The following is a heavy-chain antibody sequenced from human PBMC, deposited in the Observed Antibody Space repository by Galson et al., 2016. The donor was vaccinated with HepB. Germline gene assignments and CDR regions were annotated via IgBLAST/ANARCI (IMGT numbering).Heavy chain of an antibody. J-gene: IGHJ4*02. Sequence: TLSLTCTVSSDSISNADYYWSWIRQPPGKGLEWIGYIYNSGTTYYNPSLRSQVTISADMSKNQFSLKLSSVTAADTAVYYCARGPRHYNYCGAHYRTRKKNYYFDYWGQGILVIVSS. CDR1: SDSISNADYY. CDR3: ARGPRHYNYCGAHYRTRKKNYYFDY. CDR2: IYNSGTT. D-gene: IGHD2-21*01. V-gene: IGHV4-30-4*01.